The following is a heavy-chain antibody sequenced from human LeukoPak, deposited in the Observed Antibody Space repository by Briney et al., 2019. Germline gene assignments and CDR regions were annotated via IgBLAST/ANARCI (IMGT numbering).Heavy chain of an antibody. Sequence: PSETLSLTCAVYGGSFSGYYWSWIRQPPGKGLEWIGEINHSGSTNYSPSLKSRVTISVDTSENQFSLKLSSVTAADTAVYYCARQGGETEYYYDSSGYYPNAFDYWGQGTLVTVSS. D-gene: IGHD3-22*01. V-gene: IGHV4-34*01. J-gene: IGHJ4*02. CDR1: GGSFSGYY. CDR2: INHSGST. CDR3: ARQGGETEYYYDSSGYYPNAFDY.